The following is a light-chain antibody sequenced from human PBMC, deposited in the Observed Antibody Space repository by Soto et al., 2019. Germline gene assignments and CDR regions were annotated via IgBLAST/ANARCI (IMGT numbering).Light chain of an antibody. V-gene: IGLV2-14*01. Sequence: QSVLTQPRSVSGSPGQSVTISCTGSGRDIGAYNYVSWYQQHPGKAPKLIIYGVKNRPSGVSNRFSASKSALTASLTISGLQAEDEADYYCSSYTTSYFYVFGPGTKVTVL. CDR3: SSYTTSYFYV. CDR1: GRDIGAYNY. J-gene: IGLJ1*01. CDR2: GVK.